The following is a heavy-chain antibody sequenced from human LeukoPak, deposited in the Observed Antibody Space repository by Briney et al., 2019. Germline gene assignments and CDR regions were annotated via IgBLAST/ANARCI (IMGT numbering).Heavy chain of an antibody. CDR2: ISGSGGST. V-gene: IGHV3-23*01. CDR1: GFTFSSYA. D-gene: IGHD4-17*01. J-gene: IGHJ4*02. Sequence: GGSLRLSCAASGFTFSSYAMSWVRQAPGEGLEWVSAISGSGGSTYYADSVKGRFTISRDNSKDTLYLQMNSLRAEGTAVYYCAKVVRGDYGDYEDYFDYWGQGTLVTVSS. CDR3: AKVVRGDYGDYEDYFDY.